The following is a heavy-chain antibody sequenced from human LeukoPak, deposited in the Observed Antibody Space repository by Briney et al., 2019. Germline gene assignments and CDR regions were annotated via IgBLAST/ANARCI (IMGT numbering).Heavy chain of an antibody. D-gene: IGHD6-19*01. Sequence: GGSLRLSCAASGFTFSSYGMHWVRQAPGKGLEWVAVISYDGSNKYYADSVKGRFTISRDNSKNTLYLQMNSLRAEDTAVYYCAVLSYSSGEMYFDYWGQGTLVTVSS. V-gene: IGHV3-30*03. CDR1: GFTFSSYG. J-gene: IGHJ4*02. CDR3: AVLSYSSGEMYFDY. CDR2: ISYDGSNK.